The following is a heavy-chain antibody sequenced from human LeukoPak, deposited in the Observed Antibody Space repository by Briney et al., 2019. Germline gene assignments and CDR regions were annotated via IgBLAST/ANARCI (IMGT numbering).Heavy chain of an antibody. D-gene: IGHD1-26*01. Sequence: SVKVSFKDSGCTFTGYYMHWVRQAPGQGLEWMGRFIPIFGTANYAQKFQGRVTNTTDGSTSTAYMELSSLRSEDTAVDYCARAGLRGSQLGDAFDIWGQGTMVTVSS. CDR1: GCTFTGYY. CDR3: ARAGLRGSQLGDAFDI. J-gene: IGHJ3*02. V-gene: IGHV1-69*05. CDR2: FIPIFGTA.